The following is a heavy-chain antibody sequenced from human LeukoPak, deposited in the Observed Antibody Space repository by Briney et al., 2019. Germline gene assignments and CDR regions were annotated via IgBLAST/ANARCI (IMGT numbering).Heavy chain of an antibody. D-gene: IGHD2-8*01. CDR2: IRSKANSYAT. CDR3: AKDRCSNGIGCLYYYMDV. J-gene: IGHJ6*03. V-gene: IGHV3-73*01. CDR1: GFTFSGSA. Sequence: GGSLRLSCAASGFTFSGSAMHWVRQASGKGLEWVGRIRSKANSYATAYAASVKGRFTISRDGSKNTAYLQMNSLKTEDTAVYYCAKDRCSNGIGCLYYYMDVWGKGTTVTISS.